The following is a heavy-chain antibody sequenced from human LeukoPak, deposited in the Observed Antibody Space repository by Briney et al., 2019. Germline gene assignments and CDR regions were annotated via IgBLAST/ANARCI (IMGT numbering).Heavy chain of an antibody. J-gene: IGHJ4*02. D-gene: IGHD5-18*01. CDR3: ARGGYINGYDY. CDR2: ISAHSGNT. CDR1: GYTFTSND. V-gene: IGHV1-18*01. Sequence: ASVKVSCTASGYTFTSNDVSWVRQAPGQGLEWVGWISAHSGNTNYARKLQGRVTMTTDTSTTTAYMELRSLTSDDTAVYYCARGGYINGYDYWGQGTLVTVSS.